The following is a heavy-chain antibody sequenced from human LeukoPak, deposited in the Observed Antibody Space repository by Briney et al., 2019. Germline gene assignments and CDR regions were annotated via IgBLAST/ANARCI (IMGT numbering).Heavy chain of an antibody. CDR3: AKDFVRYNIQFDY. V-gene: IGHV3-23*01. CDR1: GFTFSSSA. Sequence: GRSLRLSCAASGFTFSSSAMSWVRQAPGKGLEWVSAISNNGGYTYYADSVRGRFTISRDNSKNTLYLQMNGLRAEDTALYYCAKDFVRYNIQFDYWGQEALVTVSS. CDR2: ISNNGGYT. J-gene: IGHJ4*02. D-gene: IGHD1-1*01.